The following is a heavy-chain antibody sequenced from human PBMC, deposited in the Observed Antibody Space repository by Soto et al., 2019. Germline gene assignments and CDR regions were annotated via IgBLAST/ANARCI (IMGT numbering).Heavy chain of an antibody. V-gene: IGHV1-18*01. Sequence: ASVKVSCKASGYTFTSYGISWVRQAPGQGLEWMGWISAYNGNTNYAQKLQGRVTMTTDTSTSTAYMELRSLRSDDTAVYYCARGELTGTTKGFYYYYMDVWGKGTTVTVSS. CDR2: ISAYNGNT. D-gene: IGHD1-7*01. CDR3: ARGELTGTTKGFYYYYMDV. CDR1: GYTFTSYG. J-gene: IGHJ6*03.